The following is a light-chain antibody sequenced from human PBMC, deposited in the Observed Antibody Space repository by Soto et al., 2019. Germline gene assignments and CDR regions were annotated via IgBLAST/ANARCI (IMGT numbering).Light chain of an antibody. V-gene: IGLV2-23*01. CDR3: CSYAGSSGYV. Sequence: QSVLTQPASVSGSPGQSITISCTGTSSDVGSYNLVSWYQQHPGKAPKLMIYEGSKRPSGVSNRFSGSKSGNTASLTISGLQVEDEADYYCCSYAGSSGYVFGTGTKVTVL. CDR2: EGS. CDR1: SSDVGSYNL. J-gene: IGLJ1*01.